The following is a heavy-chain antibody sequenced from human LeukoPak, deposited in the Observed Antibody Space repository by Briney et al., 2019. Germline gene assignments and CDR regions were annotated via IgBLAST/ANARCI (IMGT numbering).Heavy chain of an antibody. CDR2: ISGSGGST. D-gene: IGHD6-13*01. Sequence: TGGSLRLSCAASGFTFSSYAMSWVRQAPGKGLEWVSAISGSGGSTYYADSVKGRFTISRDNSKNTLYLQMNSLRAEDTAVYYCAKKECSSCHTFDYWGQGTLVTVPS. V-gene: IGHV3-23*01. CDR3: AKKECSSCHTFDY. J-gene: IGHJ4*02. CDR1: GFTFSSYA.